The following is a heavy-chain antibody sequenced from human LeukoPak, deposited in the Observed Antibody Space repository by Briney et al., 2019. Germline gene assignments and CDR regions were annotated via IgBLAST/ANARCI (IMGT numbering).Heavy chain of an antibody. Sequence: GGSLRLSCAASGFTFSSHPMHWVRQAPGKGLEWVAVISFDGSHKYYADSVTGRFTISRDNSKNTLYLQMDSLRTDDTAMYYCARDFGITWAQYYFDYWGQGALVTVSS. J-gene: IGHJ4*02. V-gene: IGHV3-30*04. CDR3: ARDFGITWAQYYFDY. CDR2: ISFDGSHK. D-gene: IGHD3-10*01. CDR1: GFTFSSHP.